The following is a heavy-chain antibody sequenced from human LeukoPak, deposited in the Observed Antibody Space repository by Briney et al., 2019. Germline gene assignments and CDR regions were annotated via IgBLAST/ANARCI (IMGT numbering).Heavy chain of an antibody. CDR3: AKEGDSSSWYGYYYYYMDV. Sequence: GGSLRLSCAASGFTFSSYGMHWVRQAPGKGLEWVAFIRYDGSNKYYADSVKGRFTISRDNSKNTLYLQMNSLRAEDTAVYYCAKEGDSSSWYGYYYYYMDVWGKGTTVTISS. J-gene: IGHJ6*03. CDR1: GFTFSSYG. D-gene: IGHD6-13*01. V-gene: IGHV3-30*02. CDR2: IRYDGSNK.